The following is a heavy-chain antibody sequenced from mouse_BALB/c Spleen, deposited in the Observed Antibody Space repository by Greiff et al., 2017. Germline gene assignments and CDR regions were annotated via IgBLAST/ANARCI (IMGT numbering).Heavy chain of an antibody. V-gene: IGHV1-15*01. CDR2: IHPGSGGT. J-gene: IGHJ3*01. CDR3: TRTYYGSSYWFAY. D-gene: IGHD1-1*01. Sequence: VQLHQSGAELVRPGASVKLSCKASGYTFTDYEMHWVKQTPVHGLEWIGAIHPGSGGTAYNQKFKGKATLTADKSSSTAYMELSSLKSEDSAVYYCTRTYYGSSYWFAYWGQGTLVTVSA. CDR1: GYTFTDYE.